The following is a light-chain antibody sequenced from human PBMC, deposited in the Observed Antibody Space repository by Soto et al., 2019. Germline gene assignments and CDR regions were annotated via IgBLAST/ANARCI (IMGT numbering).Light chain of an antibody. Sequence: QSVLTQPPSVSGAPGQRVTISCTGSSSNIGAGYDVHWYQQLPGTAPKLLIYGNNNRPSGVPDRFSGSKSGTSASLAITGLQAEDEAGYYCQSYDNSLSGSYVFGTGTKLTVL. V-gene: IGLV1-40*01. CDR1: SSNIGAGYD. CDR3: QSYDNSLSGSYV. J-gene: IGLJ1*01. CDR2: GNN.